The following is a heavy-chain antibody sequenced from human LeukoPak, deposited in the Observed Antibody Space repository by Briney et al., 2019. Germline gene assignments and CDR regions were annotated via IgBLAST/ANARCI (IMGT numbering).Heavy chain of an antibody. CDR2: VFHDGGA. CDR3: ARNLGKSFGL. J-gene: IGHJ2*01. CDR1: DDSINNNNW. Sequence: SETLSLTCDVSDDSINNNNWRSWVRHSPGEGLEWIGQVFHDGGASYNPSLKSRVAISVDKSNNQFSLVLNSVTAADSAIYYCARNLGKSFGLWGRGTLVTVSS. V-gene: IGHV4-4*02.